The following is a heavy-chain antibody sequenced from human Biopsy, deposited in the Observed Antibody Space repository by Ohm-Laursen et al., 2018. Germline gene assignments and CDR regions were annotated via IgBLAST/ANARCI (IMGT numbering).Heavy chain of an antibody. Sequence: GTLSLTCTVSGGSVTNRNYCWSWLRQSQGKKLEWIGYVFCPGNTNYNPSLRSRVTISVDTSKNQFSLKLSSVTAADTAVYYCARDFCDTTSCYPQNWGQGTLVTVSS. V-gene: IGHV4-61*01. J-gene: IGHJ4*02. CDR2: VFCPGNT. CDR1: GGSVTNRNYC. CDR3: ARDFCDTTSCYPQN. D-gene: IGHD2-2*01.